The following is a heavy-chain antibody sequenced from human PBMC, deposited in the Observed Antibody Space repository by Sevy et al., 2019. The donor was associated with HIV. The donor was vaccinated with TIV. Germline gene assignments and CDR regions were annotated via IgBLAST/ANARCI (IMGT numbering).Heavy chain of an antibody. D-gene: IGHD2-15*01. CDR1: GFPFSSYA. Sequence: GGSLRLSCAASGFPFSSYAMNWVRQGPGKVLEWVSATGGRGGATYYADSVKGRFTISRDNSKNTLYLQMASLRAEDTAVYYCAKDVVAVVGDAFDVWGQGTMVTVSS. CDR2: TGGRGGAT. CDR3: AKDVVAVVGDAFDV. J-gene: IGHJ3*01. V-gene: IGHV3-23*01.